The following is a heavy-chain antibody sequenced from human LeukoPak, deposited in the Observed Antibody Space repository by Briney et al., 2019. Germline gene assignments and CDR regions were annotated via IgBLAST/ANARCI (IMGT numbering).Heavy chain of an antibody. CDR2: INPSGGST. CDR1: GYTFTSYY. D-gene: IGHD2-2*01. J-gene: IGHJ5*02. Sequence: ASVKVSCKASGYTFTSYYMHWVRQAPGQGLEWMGIINPSGGSTSYAQKFQGRVTKTRDTSTSTVYMELSSLRSEDTAVYYCARDPTGDCSSTSCLNWFDPWGQGTLVTVSS. CDR3: ARDPTGDCSSTSCLNWFDP. V-gene: IGHV1-46*03.